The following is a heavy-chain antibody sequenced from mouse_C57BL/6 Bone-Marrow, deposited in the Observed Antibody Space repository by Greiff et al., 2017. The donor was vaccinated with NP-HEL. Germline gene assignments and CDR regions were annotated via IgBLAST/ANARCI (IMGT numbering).Heavy chain of an antibody. V-gene: IGHV5-17*01. D-gene: IGHD1-1*01. J-gene: IGHJ4*01. CDR3: ARPDYYGSSYTLYYAMDY. CDR2: ISSGSSTI. Sequence: EVKLVESGGGLVKPGGSLKLSCAASGFTFSDYGMHWVRQAPEKGLEWVAYISSGSSTIYYADTVKGRFTISRDNAKNTLFLQMTSLRSEDTAMYYCARPDYYGSSYTLYYAMDYWGQGTSVTVSS. CDR1: GFTFSDYG.